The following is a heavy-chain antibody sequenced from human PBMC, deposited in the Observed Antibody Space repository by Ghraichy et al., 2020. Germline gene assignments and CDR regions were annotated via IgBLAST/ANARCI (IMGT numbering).Heavy chain of an antibody. D-gene: IGHD1-26*01. CDR3: ARPRRLVGATRRVGAFDI. Sequence: TLSLTCAVYGGSFSGYYWSWIRQPPGKGLEWIGEINHSGSTNYNPSLKSRVTISVDTSKNQFSLKLSSVTAADTAVYYCARPRRLVGATRRVGAFDIWGQGTMVTVSS. J-gene: IGHJ3*02. CDR2: INHSGST. CDR1: GGSFSGYY. V-gene: IGHV4-34*01.